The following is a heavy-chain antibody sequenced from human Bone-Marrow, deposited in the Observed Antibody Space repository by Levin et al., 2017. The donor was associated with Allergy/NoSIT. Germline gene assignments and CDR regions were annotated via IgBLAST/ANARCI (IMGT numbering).Heavy chain of an antibody. CDR1: GFTFSTYW. Sequence: GESLKISCAASGFTFSTYWMAWVRQAPGKGLEWVAILKQDGSQKYYVDSVKGRFTLSRDNAKNSLYLQMNSLRPDDTAVYYCATDYYSYARDWGQGTLVTVSS. V-gene: IGHV3-7*02. J-gene: IGHJ4*02. D-gene: IGHD3-22*01. CDR3: ATDYYSYARD. CDR2: LKQDGSQK.